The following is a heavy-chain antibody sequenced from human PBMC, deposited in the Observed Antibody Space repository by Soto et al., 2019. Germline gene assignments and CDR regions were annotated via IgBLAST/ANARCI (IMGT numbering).Heavy chain of an antibody. J-gene: IGHJ3*02. D-gene: IGHD1-26*01. CDR1: GDTFSSYT. CDR2: IIPILDIA. CDR3: AAGGHGDFDI. V-gene: IGHV1-69*02. Sequence: QVQLVQSGAEVKKPGSSVKVSCKASGDTFSSYTISWVRQAPGQGLEWMGRIIPILDIANYAQKFQGRVTITADKPTSTAYTELSSLRSEDTAVYYCAAGGHGDFDIWGQGTMVTVSS.